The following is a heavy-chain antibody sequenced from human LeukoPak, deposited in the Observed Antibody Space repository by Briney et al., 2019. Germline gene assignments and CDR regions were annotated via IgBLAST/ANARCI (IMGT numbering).Heavy chain of an antibody. CDR3: AKDMGYCSSTSCPEDV. J-gene: IGHJ6*03. V-gene: IGHV3-30*02. D-gene: IGHD2-2*01. Sequence: GGSLRLSCAASGFTFSTYGMRWVRQAPGKGLEWVAFIRFDGSIKYYADSVKGRFTISRDNSKNTLYLQMNSLRAEDTAVYYCAKDMGYCSSTSCPEDVWGKGTTVTVSS. CDR2: IRFDGSIK. CDR1: GFTFSTYG.